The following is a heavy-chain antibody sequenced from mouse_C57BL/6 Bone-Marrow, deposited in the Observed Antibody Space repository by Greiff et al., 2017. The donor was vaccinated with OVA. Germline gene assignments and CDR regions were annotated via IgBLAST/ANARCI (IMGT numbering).Heavy chain of an antibody. V-gene: IGHV1-81*01. CDR3: ARDTTGAY. CDR1: GYTFTSYG. CDR2: IYPRSGNT. Sequence: QVQLKQSGAELARPGASVKLSCKASGYTFTSYGISWVKQRTGQGLEWIGEIYPRSGNTYYNEKFKGKATLTADKSSSTAYMELRSLTSENSAVYFCARDTTGAYWGQGTLVTVSA. J-gene: IGHJ3*01. D-gene: IGHD1-1*01.